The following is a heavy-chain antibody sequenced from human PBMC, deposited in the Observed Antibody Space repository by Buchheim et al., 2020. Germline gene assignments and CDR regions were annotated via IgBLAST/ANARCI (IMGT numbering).Heavy chain of an antibody. CDR3: AKGGLGVYFHYGMDV. V-gene: IGHV3-23*01. Sequence: EVQLLESGGGLVQPGGSLRLSCAASEFTFSSYTMTWVRQAPGKGLEWVSAISGSGGSTSYADSVKGRFTISRDNSKNTLYLQMNSLRAEDTAVYYCAKGGLGVYFHYGMDVWGQETT. CDR2: ISGSGGST. J-gene: IGHJ6*02. D-gene: IGHD3-16*01. CDR1: EFTFSSYT.